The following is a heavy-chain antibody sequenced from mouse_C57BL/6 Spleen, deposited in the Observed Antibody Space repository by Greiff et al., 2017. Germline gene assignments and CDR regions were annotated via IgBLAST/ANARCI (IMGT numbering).Heavy chain of an antibody. V-gene: IGHV1-62-2*01. CDR1: GYTFTEYT. D-gene: IGHD2-4*01. Sequence: QVHVKQSGAELVKPGASVKLSCKASGYTFTEYTIHWVKQRSGQGLEWIGWFYPGSGSIKYNEKFKDKATLTADKSSSTVYMELSRLTSEDSAVYFCARHEVLYYDSFYFDYWGQGTTLTVSS. CDR3: ARHEVLYYDSFYFDY. J-gene: IGHJ2*01. CDR2: FYPGSGSI.